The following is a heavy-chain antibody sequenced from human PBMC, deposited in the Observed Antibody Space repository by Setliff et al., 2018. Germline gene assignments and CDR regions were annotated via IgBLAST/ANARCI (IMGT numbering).Heavy chain of an antibody. V-gene: IGHV4-39*02. CDR3: ARRDSTSYYGYSFDF. J-gene: IGHJ4*02. CDR2: VDHSGNT. D-gene: IGHD3-22*01. Sequence: SETLSLTCTVSGDSISRSTYYWGWIRQSPGKGLDWIGTVDHSGNTFYNPSLKSRVTISVDTSKNHFTLKLTSVSAADTAVYYCARRDSTSYYGYSFDFWGRGTLVTVSS. CDR1: GDSISRSTYY.